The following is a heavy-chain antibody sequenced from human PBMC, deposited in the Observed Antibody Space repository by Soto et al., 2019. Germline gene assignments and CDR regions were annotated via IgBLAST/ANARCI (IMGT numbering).Heavy chain of an antibody. CDR2: IYPRDSHT. V-gene: IGHV5-51*01. D-gene: IGHD1-1*01. J-gene: IGHJ3*01. CDR3: ARFAATSGINAFDV. Sequence: GESLKISCQGSGYTFTNYWIVWVRQLPGKGLEWMGIIYPRDSHTTYSPSFQGQVTISDDKSLNSAFLQWSSLKASDTATYCCARFAATSGINAFDVWGPGTMVTVSS. CDR1: GYTFTNYW.